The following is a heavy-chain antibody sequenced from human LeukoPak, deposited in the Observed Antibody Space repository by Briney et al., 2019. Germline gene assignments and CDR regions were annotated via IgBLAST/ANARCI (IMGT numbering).Heavy chain of an antibody. CDR1: GFTFMSFD. V-gene: IGHV3-13*05. J-gene: IGHJ6*02. CDR3: ARASGHDYYYGMVV. Sequence: GGSLRLSSAAPGFTFMSFDMHWVRQATGKGLEWVSAIGTAGDPYYPGSVKGRFTISRENAKNSLYLQMNSLRAGDTAVYYCARASGHDYYYGMVVWGQGTTVTVSS. CDR2: IGTAGDP.